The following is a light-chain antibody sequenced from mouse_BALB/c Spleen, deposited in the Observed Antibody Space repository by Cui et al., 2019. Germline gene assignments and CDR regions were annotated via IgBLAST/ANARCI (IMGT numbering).Light chain of an antibody. Sequence: QIVLTQSPAIMTASPGQRVTMTCTASSSVSSSYLHWYQQKPGSSPKPWIYSTSNLASGVPARFSGSGSGTSYSLTISSMEAEDAATYYCHQYHRSPFTFGSGTKLEIK. J-gene: IGKJ4*01. CDR1: SSVSSSY. CDR3: HQYHRSPFT. V-gene: IGKV4-74*01. CDR2: STS.